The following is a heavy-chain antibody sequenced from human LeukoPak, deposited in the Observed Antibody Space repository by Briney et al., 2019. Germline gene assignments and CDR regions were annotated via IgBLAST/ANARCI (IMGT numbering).Heavy chain of an antibody. J-gene: IGHJ3*02. Sequence: GGSLRLSCAASGFTFSSYAMSWVRQAPGKGLEWVSAISGSGGSTYYADSVKGRFTISRDNSKNTLYLQMNSLRAEDTAVYYCAKGERITTFGVVMHDAFDIWGQGTMVTVSS. D-gene: IGHD3-3*01. CDR2: ISGSGGST. CDR3: AKGERITTFGVVMHDAFDI. V-gene: IGHV3-23*01. CDR1: GFTFSSYA.